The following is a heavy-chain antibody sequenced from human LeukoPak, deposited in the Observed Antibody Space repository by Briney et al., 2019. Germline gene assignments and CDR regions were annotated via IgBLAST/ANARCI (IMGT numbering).Heavy chain of an antibody. CDR1: GFTFSSYD. J-gene: IGHJ3*02. CDR3: AKSRSDAYVFDI. D-gene: IGHD6-19*01. V-gene: IGHV3-23*01. CDR2: INYNGGRT. Sequence: PGGSLRLSCAASGFTFSSYDMTWVRQAPGKGLEWVSIINYNGGRTYYVDSVNGRFTISRDNSKNTLYLQMSSLRAEDTAVYYCAKSRSDAYVFDIWGQGTVVTVSS.